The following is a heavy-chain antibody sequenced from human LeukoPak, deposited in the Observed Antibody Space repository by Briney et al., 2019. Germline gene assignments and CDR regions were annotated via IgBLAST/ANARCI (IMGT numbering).Heavy chain of an antibody. CDR1: GFTFSSYS. J-gene: IGHJ4*02. CDR3: ARDNCSGGSCYDY. Sequence: GGSLRLSCAASGFTFSSYSMNWVRQAPGKGLEWVAVIWYDGSNKYYADSVKGRFTISRDNSKNTLYLQMNSLRAEDTAVYYCARDNCSGGSCYDYWGQGTLVTVSS. CDR2: IWYDGSNK. V-gene: IGHV3-33*08. D-gene: IGHD2-15*01.